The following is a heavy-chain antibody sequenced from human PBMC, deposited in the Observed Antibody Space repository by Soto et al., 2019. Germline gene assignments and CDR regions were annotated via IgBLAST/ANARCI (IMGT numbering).Heavy chain of an antibody. J-gene: IGHJ6*02. CDR1: GYTFTGYY. Sequence: ASVKVSCKASGYTFTGYYMHWVRQAPGQGLEWMGWINPNSGGTNYAQKFQGWATMTTDTSTSTAYMELRSLRSDDTAVYYCARVVAAAPVGYYYGMDVWGQGTTVTVSS. CDR3: ARVVAAAPVGYYYGMDV. V-gene: IGHV1-2*04. CDR2: INPNSGGT. D-gene: IGHD6-13*01.